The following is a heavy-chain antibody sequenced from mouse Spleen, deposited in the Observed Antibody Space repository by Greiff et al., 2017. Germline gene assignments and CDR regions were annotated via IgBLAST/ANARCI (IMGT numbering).Heavy chain of an antibody. D-gene: IGHD2-4*01. CDR1: GFNIKDYY. V-gene: IGHV14-1*01. Sequence: VQLQQSGAELVRPGASVKLSCTASGFNIKDYYMHWVKQRPEQGLEWIGRIDPEDGDTEYAPKFQGKATMTADTSSNTAYLQLSSLTSEDTAVYYCTTSTMITSYFDVWGAGTTVTVSS. CDR2: IDPEDGDT. CDR3: TTSTMITSYFDV. J-gene: IGHJ1*01.